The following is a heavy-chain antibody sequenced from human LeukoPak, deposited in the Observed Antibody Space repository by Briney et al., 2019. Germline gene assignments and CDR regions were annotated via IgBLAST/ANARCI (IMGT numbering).Heavy chain of an antibody. CDR3: ARDMAKGHAFDI. J-gene: IGHJ3*02. CDR2: IIPIFGTA. Sequence: ASVKVSRKASGGTFSSYAISWVRQAPGQGLEWMGGIIPIFGTANYAQKFQGRVTITADESTSTAYMELSSLRSEDTAVYYCARDMAKGHAFDIWGQGTMVTVSS. CDR1: GGTFSSYA. D-gene: IGHD5-24*01. V-gene: IGHV1-69*13.